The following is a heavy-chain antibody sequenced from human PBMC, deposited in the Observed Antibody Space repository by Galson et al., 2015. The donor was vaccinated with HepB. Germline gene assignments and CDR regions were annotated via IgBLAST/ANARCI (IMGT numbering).Heavy chain of an antibody. D-gene: IGHD6-25*01. CDR1: GGTFNISP. Sequence: SVKVSCKASGGTFNISPISWVRQAPGQGLEWMGGIIPVFGTEDYTQKFQGRVKITADESTNTAYMELSSLICEDTAIYYCARVSERSPPHYYYYGMDVWGQGTTVTVSS. J-gene: IGHJ6*02. CDR2: IIPVFGTE. CDR3: ARVSERSPPHYYYYGMDV. V-gene: IGHV1-69*13.